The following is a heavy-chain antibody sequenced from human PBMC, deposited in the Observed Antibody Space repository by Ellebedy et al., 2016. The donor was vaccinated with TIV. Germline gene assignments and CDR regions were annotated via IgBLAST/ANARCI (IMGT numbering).Heavy chain of an antibody. CDR2: ISSRSGSI. V-gene: IGHV3-48*01. CDR3: ARELPLDHYDGSGFSPASYFDY. Sequence: GGSLRLSXAASGFTFRNFGMTWVRQAPGKGLEWLSYISSRSGSIYYADSVKGRFTISRDNAKNSLYLQMNSLRGEDTAVYYCARELPLDHYDGSGFSPASYFDYWGQGSLVTVAS. CDR1: GFTFRNFG. D-gene: IGHD3-22*01. J-gene: IGHJ4*02.